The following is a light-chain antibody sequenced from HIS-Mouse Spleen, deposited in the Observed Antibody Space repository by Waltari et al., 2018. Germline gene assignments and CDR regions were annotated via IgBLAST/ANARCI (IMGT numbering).Light chain of an antibody. Sequence: SYELTQPSSVSVSPGQTARLTCSGDVLAKKYARWFQQKPGQAPVLVIYKDSERPSGIPERFSGSSSGTTVTLTIGGAQVEDEADYYCYSAADNNLGVFGGGTKLTVL. CDR2: KDS. J-gene: IGLJ3*02. CDR1: VLAKKY. V-gene: IGLV3-27*01. CDR3: YSAADNNLGV.